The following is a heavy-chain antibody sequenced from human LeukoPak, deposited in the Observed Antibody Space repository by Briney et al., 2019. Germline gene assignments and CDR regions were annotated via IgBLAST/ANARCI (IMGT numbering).Heavy chain of an antibody. Sequence: GGSLRLSCAASGLTFSSYAMSWVRQAPGKGLEWVSAISGSGGSTYYADSVKGRFTISRDNSKNTLYLQMNSLRAEDTAVYYCAKGSITMVRGVTLPLGYWGQGTLVTVSS. J-gene: IGHJ4*02. D-gene: IGHD3-10*01. CDR1: GLTFSSYA. CDR2: ISGSGGST. V-gene: IGHV3-23*01. CDR3: AKGSITMVRGVTLPLGY.